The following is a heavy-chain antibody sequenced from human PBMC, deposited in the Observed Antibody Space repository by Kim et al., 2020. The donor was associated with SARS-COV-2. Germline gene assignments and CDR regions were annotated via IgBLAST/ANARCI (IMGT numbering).Heavy chain of an antibody. D-gene: IGHD2-2*01. CDR3: ARDAYCSSTSCRGGYYYYMDV. J-gene: IGHJ6*03. Sequence: ASVKVSCKASGYTFTSYAMNWVRQAPGQGLEWMGWINTNTGNPTYAQGFTGRFVFSLDTSVSTAYLQISSLKAEDTAVYYCARDAYCSSTSCRGGYYYYMDVWGKENTVTVSS. V-gene: IGHV7-4-1*02. CDR2: INTNTGNP. CDR1: GYTFTSYA.